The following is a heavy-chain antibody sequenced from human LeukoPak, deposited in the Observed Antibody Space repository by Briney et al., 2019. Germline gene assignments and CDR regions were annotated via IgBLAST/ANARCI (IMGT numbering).Heavy chain of an antibody. Sequence: GASVKVSCKASGYTFTSYGISWVRQAPGQGLEWMGWISAYNGNTNYAQKLQGRVTMTTDTSTSTAYMELSSLRSEDTAVYYCARSRIPPYNWNYGGYYYYMDVWGKGTTVTVSS. CDR3: ARSRIPPYNWNYGGYYYYMDV. CDR1: GYTFTSYG. CDR2: ISAYNGNT. J-gene: IGHJ6*03. D-gene: IGHD1-7*01. V-gene: IGHV1-18*01.